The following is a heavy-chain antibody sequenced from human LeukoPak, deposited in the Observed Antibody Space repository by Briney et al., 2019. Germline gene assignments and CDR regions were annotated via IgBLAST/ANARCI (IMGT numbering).Heavy chain of an antibody. Sequence: PGGSLRLSCAASGFTFNKYAMSWVRQAPGKGLDWVSAISGSADNTYYVDSVKGRFTISRDNSRNTLYLQMNSLRAEDTAIYYCAKERESYFEFDLWGQGTLVTVSS. CDR3: AKERESYFEFDL. CDR2: ISGSADNT. V-gene: IGHV3-23*01. D-gene: IGHD1-26*01. J-gene: IGHJ4*02. CDR1: GFTFNKYA.